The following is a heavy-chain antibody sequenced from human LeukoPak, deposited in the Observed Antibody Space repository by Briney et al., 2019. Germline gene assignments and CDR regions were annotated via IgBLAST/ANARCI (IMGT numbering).Heavy chain of an antibody. V-gene: IGHV1-18*01. J-gene: IGHJ4*02. Sequence: GASVKVSCKASGYTFTSYGISWVRQAPGQGLEWMGWISAYNGNTNYAQKLQGRVTMTTDTSTSTAYMELRSLRSDDTAVYYCARDHPYCYDSSGYYPHYFDYWGQGTLVTVSS. CDR2: ISAYNGNT. CDR1: GYTFTSYG. D-gene: IGHD3-22*01. CDR3: ARDHPYCYDSSGYYPHYFDY.